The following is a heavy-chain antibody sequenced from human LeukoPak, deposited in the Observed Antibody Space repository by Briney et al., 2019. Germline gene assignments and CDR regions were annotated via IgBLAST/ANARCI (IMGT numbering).Heavy chain of an antibody. V-gene: IGHV4-59*01. D-gene: IGHD5-18*01. CDR3: ARSNSYGSVRGPDP. CDR2: IYYSGST. Sequence: SETLSLTCTVSGGSISSYYWSWIRQPPGKGLEWIGYIYYSGSTNYNPSPKSRVTISVDTSKNQFSLKLSSVTAADTAVYYCARSNSYGSVRGPDPWGQGTLVTVSS. J-gene: IGHJ5*02. CDR1: GGSISSYY.